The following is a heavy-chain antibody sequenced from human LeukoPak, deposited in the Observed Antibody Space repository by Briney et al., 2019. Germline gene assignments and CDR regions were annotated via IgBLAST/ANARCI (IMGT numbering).Heavy chain of an antibody. J-gene: IGHJ4*02. CDR2: INHSGST. CDR3: ARGGGNYDFWSGYYEFRFDY. CDR1: GGSFSGYY. V-gene: IGHV4-34*01. D-gene: IGHD3-3*01. Sequence: PSETLSLTCAVYGGSFSGYYWSWIRQPPGKGLEWIGEINHSGSTNYNPSLKSRVTISVDTSKNQFSLKLSSVTAADTAVYYCARGGGNYDFWSGYYEFRFDYWGQGTLVTVSS.